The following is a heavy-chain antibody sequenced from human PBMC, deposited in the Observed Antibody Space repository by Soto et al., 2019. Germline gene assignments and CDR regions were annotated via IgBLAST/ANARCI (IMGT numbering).Heavy chain of an antibody. CDR1: GFTFSSYG. CDR2: IWSDGINK. J-gene: IGHJ4*02. CDR3: AREVWRGPFDY. Sequence: QVQLVESGGVVVQPGRSLRLSCAASGFTFSSYGMHWVRQAPGKGLEWVAVIWSDGINKYYADSVKGRFTISRDNSKNTLYLQMNSLSAEDTAVYYCAREVWRGPFDYWGQGTLVTVSS. D-gene: IGHD3-3*01. V-gene: IGHV3-33*01.